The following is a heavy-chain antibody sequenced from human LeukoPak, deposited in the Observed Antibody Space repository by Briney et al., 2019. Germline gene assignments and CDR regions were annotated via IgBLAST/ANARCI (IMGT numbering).Heavy chain of an antibody. V-gene: IGHV4-30-4*08. CDR1: GGSISSGDYY. J-gene: IGHJ4*02. Sequence: PSETLSLTCTVSGGSISSGDYYWSWIRQPPGKGLEWIGYIYYSGSTYYNPSLKSRVTISVDTSKNQFSLKLSSVTAADTAVYYCARLHYYDFWSGYYTKVEYNYSKYYFDYWGQGTLVTVSS. CDR3: ARLHYYDFWSGYYTKVEYNYSKYYFDY. CDR2: IYYSGST. D-gene: IGHD3-3*01.